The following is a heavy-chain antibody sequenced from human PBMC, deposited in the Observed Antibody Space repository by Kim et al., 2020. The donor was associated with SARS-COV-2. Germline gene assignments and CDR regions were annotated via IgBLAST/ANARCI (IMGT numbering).Heavy chain of an antibody. D-gene: IGHD7-27*01. CDR1: GFTFNSYG. CDR3: AKDLVSGETDFYGMDV. Sequence: GGSLRLSCAASGFTFNSYGLYWVRQAPGKGLEWVAVMSYDGKNKYYVESVKGRFTISRDNSNNTLYLQMNNLRVEDTAMYYCAKDLVSGETDFYGMDVWGQGRTVIV. V-gene: IGHV3-30*18. CDR2: MSYDGKNK. J-gene: IGHJ6*01.